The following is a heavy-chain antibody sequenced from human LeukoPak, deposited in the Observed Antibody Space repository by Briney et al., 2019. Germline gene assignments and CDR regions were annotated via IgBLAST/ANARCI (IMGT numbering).Heavy chain of an antibody. CDR2: INHSGST. J-gene: IGHJ4*02. Sequence: SSETLSLTCAVYGGSFSGYYWSWIRQPPGKGLEWIGEINHSGSTNYNPSLKSRVTISVDTSKNQFSLKLSSVTAADTAVYYCARALRSLEYSSQFDYWSQGTLVTVSS. V-gene: IGHV4-34*01. CDR1: GGSFSGYY. D-gene: IGHD6-6*01. CDR3: ARALRSLEYSSQFDY.